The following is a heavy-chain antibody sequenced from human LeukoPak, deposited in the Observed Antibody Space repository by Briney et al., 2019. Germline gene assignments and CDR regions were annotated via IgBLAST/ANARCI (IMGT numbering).Heavy chain of an antibody. CDR3: ARGAVRGGTNFDY. CDR2: AYYRSKWYI. V-gene: IGHV6-1*01. J-gene: IGHJ4*02. Sequence: SQTLSLTCAISGDSVSGSPAVWNWIRQSPSRGLEWLGRAYYRSKWYIDYTVSVKGRITITPDTSKNQFSLQLNSVTPEETAVYYCARGAVRGGTNFDYWGQGTLVTVSS. D-gene: IGHD3-10*01. CDR1: GDSVSGSPAV.